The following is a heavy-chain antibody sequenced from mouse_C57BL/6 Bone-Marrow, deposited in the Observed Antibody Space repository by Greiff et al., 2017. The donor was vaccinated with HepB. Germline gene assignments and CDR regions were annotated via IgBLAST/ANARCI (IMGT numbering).Heavy chain of an antibody. CDR2: ISDGGSYT. D-gene: IGHD1-1*01. J-gene: IGHJ4*01. CDR1: GFTFSSYA. Sequence: EVQLVESGGGLVKPGGSLKLSCAASGFTFSSYAMSWVRQTPEKRLEWVATISDGGSYTYYPDNVKGRFTISRDNAKNNLYLQMSHLKSEDTAMYYCARYYYGSSWGYAMDYWGQGTSVTVSS. CDR3: ARYYYGSSWGYAMDY. V-gene: IGHV5-4*01.